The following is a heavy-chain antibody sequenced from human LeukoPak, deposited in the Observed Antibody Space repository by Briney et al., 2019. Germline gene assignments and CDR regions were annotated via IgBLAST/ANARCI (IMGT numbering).Heavy chain of an antibody. CDR2: ISSSGSTI. Sequence: GGSLRLSCAASGFTFSSYEMNWVRQAPGKGLEWVSYISSSGSTIYYADSVKGRFTISRDNAKNSLYLQMNSLRAEDTAVYYCARGLAVTMADYWGQGTLVTVSS. V-gene: IGHV3-48*03. J-gene: IGHJ4*02. CDR3: ARGLAVTMADY. CDR1: GFTFSSYE. D-gene: IGHD4-17*01.